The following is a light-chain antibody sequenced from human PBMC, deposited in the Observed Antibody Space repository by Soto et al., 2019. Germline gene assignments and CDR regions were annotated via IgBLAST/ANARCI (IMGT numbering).Light chain of an antibody. V-gene: IGLV2-14*01. Sequence: QSALTQPASVSGSPGQSTTVSCTGTSSDVGSYKSVSWYQQHPGKAPKLIIYEVSNRPSGISYRFSGSKSGNTASLTISGLQAEDEADYFCSSYTASRTYVFGTGTKLTVL. J-gene: IGLJ1*01. CDR3: SSYTASRTYV. CDR2: EVS. CDR1: SSDVGSYKS.